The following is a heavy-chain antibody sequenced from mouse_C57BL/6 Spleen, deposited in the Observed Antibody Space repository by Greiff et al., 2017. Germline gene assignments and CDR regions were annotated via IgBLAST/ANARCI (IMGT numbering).Heavy chain of an antibody. CDR2: IWSGGST. J-gene: IGHJ3*01. Sequence: QVQLKQSGPGLVQPSQSLSITCTVSGFSLTSYGVHWVRQSPGKGLEWLGVIWSGGSTDYNAAFISRLSISKDNSKSQVFFKMNSLQADDTAIYYCASLYSNYAWFAYWGQGTLVTVSA. D-gene: IGHD2-5*01. CDR3: ASLYSNYAWFAY. V-gene: IGHV2-2*01. CDR1: GFSLTSYG.